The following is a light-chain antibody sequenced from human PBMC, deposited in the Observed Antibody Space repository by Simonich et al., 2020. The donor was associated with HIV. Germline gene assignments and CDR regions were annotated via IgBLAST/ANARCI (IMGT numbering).Light chain of an antibody. CDR3: QQYGSSPGT. J-gene: IGKJ2*01. Sequence: EIVLTQSPGTLSLSPGERATLSCRASQSVSSSYVAWYQQKPGLAPRLLIYDASSRATGVPDRFSGSGSGTDFTLTISRLEPEDFAVYYCQQYGSSPGTFGQGTKLEIK. V-gene: IGKV3D-20*01. CDR2: DAS. CDR1: QSVSSSY.